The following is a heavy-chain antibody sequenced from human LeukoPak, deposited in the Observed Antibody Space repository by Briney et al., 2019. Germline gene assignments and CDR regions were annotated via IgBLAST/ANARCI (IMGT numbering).Heavy chain of an antibody. D-gene: IGHD6-19*01. Sequence: SETLSLTCTVSGYSISSGYYWGWIRQPPGKGLEWIGSIYHSGSTYYSPSLKSRVTISVDTSKNQFSLKLSSVTAADTAVYYCARDRGSSGWYVDYWGQGTLVTVSS. V-gene: IGHV4-38-2*02. J-gene: IGHJ4*02. CDR2: IYHSGST. CDR1: GYSISSGYY. CDR3: ARDRGSSGWYVDY.